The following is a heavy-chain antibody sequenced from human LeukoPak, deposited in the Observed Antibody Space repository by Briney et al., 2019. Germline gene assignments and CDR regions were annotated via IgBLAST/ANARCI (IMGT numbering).Heavy chain of an antibody. CDR3: ARSGSGYLRYYFDY. J-gene: IGHJ4*02. V-gene: IGHV4-61*02. CDR2: MSSSGIS. Sequence: SETLSLTCTVSNGSISSDTYFWSWIRQPAGKGLEWIGRMSSSGISTYSPSLKSRVTISVDTSKNQFSLKLSSVTAADTAVYYCARSGSGYLRYYFDYWGQGTLVTVSS. D-gene: IGHD5-12*01. CDR1: NGSISSDTYF.